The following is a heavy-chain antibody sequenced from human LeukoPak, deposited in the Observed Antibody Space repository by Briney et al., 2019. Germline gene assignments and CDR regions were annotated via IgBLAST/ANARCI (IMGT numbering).Heavy chain of an antibody. CDR3: ARGSRYYYDSSGLNFDY. CDR2: INKDGSEK. V-gene: IGHV3-7*01. CDR1: GFTFSSYW. J-gene: IGHJ4*02. D-gene: IGHD3-22*01. Sequence: GGSLRLSCAASGFTFSSYWMSWVRQAPGKGLEWVANINKDGSEKYYVDSVKGRFTISRDNAKNSLYLQMNSLRAEDTAVYYCARGSRYYYDSSGLNFDYWGQGTLVTVSS.